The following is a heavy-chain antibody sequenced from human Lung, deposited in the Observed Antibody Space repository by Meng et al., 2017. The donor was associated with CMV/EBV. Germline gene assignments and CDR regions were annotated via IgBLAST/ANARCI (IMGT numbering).Heavy chain of an antibody. CDR2: INPNSGGT. D-gene: IGHD2-2*02. J-gene: IGHJ6*02. CDR3: ARGSIVVVPAAINDMDV. V-gene: IGHV1-2*02. CDR1: GYTFTGYY. Sequence: ASVKVSCKASGYTFTGYYMHWVRQAPGQGLEWMGWINPNSGGTNYAQKFQGRVTVTRDTSISTAYMELSRLRSDDTAVYYCARGSIVVVPAAINDMDVWGQGTTVTVSS.